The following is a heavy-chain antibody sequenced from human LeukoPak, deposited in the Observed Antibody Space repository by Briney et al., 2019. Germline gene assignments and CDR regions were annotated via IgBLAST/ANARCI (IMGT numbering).Heavy chain of an antibody. V-gene: IGHV3-7*03. CDR1: GFTLSNHW. Sequence: GGSLRLSCAASGFTLSNHWMIWVRQAPGKGLECVANIKQDGTEKYYLDSVKGRFTISRDNAKNSLYLQMNGLRAEDTAVYYCAREESVAVAGTQRDSDAFDIWGQGTMVTVSS. D-gene: IGHD6-19*01. CDR2: IKQDGTEK. CDR3: AREESVAVAGTQRDSDAFDI. J-gene: IGHJ3*02.